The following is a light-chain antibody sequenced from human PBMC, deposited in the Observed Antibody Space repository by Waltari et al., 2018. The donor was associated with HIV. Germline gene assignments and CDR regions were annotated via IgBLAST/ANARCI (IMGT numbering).Light chain of an antibody. Sequence: ETVLTQSPATLSLSPGERATLSCRDSLCISSNLAWYHQKPAQAPRLLIYDASTRATGIPVRFSGSGAATAFTLTISSLVPEDFAVYYCQQRDNWPPLATFGPGTKVDI. V-gene: IGKV3-11*01. CDR2: DAS. J-gene: IGKJ3*01. CDR3: QQRDNWPPLAT. CDR1: LCISSN.